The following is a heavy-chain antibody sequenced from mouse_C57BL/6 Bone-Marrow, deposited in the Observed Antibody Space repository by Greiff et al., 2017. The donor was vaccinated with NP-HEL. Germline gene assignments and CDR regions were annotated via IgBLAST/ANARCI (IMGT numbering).Heavy chain of an antibody. J-gene: IGHJ4*01. Sequence: EVQLVESGGGLVQPGESLKLSCESSEYEFPSHDMSWVRKTPGKRLELVAAINSDGGSTYYPDTIARRFIITRDNTKKTLYLQMSSLRSEDTALYYCARHRALGAMDYWGQGTSVTVSS. D-gene: IGHD3-3*01. CDR1: EYEFPSHD. CDR3: ARHRALGAMDY. CDR2: INSDGGST. V-gene: IGHV5-2*01.